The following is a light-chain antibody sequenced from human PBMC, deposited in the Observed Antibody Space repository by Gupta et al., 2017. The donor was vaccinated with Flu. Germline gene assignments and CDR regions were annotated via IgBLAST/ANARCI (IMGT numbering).Light chain of an antibody. CDR1: QSISSY. Sequence: DIQMTQSPSSLSASVEDRVTITCRASQSISSYLNWYQQKPGKAPKLLIYAASRVQSGVPSRFSGSGSGTDFTLTISSLQPEDFATYYCQQRYSTSITFGQGTLLEIK. J-gene: IGKJ5*01. V-gene: IGKV1-39*01. CDR3: QQRYSTSIT. CDR2: AAS.